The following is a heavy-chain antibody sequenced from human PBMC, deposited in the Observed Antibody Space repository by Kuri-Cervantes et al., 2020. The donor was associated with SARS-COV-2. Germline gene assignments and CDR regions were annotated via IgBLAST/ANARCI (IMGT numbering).Heavy chain of an antibody. CDR2: ISGSGGST. V-gene: IGHV3-23*01. CDR3: AKWEYQLLWPFDY. J-gene: IGHJ4*02. D-gene: IGHD2-2*01. CDR1: GFTFSSYA. Sequence: GESLKISCAASGFTFSSYAMSWVRQAPGKGLEWVSAISGSGGSTYYADSVKGRFTISRDNSKNTLYLQTNSLRAEDTAVYYCAKWEYQLLWPFDYWGQGTLVTVSS.